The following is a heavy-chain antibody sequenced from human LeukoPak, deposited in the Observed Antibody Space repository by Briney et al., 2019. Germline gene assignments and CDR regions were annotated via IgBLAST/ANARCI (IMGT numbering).Heavy chain of an antibody. J-gene: IGHJ4*02. D-gene: IGHD3-16*02. V-gene: IGHV3-23*01. Sequence: GGSLRLSCAASGFTFSSYAMSWVRQAPGKGLEWVSAISGSGGSTYYADSVKGRFTISRDNSKNTLYLQMNSLRAEDTAVYYCAKGGDYIWGSYRYFDYWGQGTLVTVSS. CDR2: ISGSGGST. CDR3: AKGGDYIWGSYRYFDY. CDR1: GFTFSSYA.